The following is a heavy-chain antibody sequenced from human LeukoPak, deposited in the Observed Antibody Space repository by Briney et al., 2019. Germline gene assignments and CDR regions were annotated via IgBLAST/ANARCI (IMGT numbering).Heavy chain of an antibody. CDR2: ISGSGGST. V-gene: IGHV3-23*01. Sequence: GGSLRLSCAASGLTFSSYAMSWVRQAPGKGLEWVSAISGSGGSTYYADSVKGRFTISRDNSKNTLYLQMNSLSAEDTAVYYCFSGAMVRGLFDYWGQGTLVTVSS. D-gene: IGHD3-10*01. CDR3: FSGAMVRGLFDY. J-gene: IGHJ4*02. CDR1: GLTFSSYA.